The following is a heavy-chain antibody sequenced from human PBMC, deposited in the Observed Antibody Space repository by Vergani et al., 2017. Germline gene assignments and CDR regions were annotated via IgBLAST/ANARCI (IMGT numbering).Heavy chain of an antibody. D-gene: IGHD2-2*01. V-gene: IGHV4-31*03. CDR2: IYYSGST. CDR3: ARERCSSTSCYRWFDP. Sequence: QVQLQESGPGLVKSSETLSLPCTVSGGSISSGGYYWSWIRQHPGKGLEWIGYIYYSGSTYYNPSLKSRVTISVDTSKNQFSLKLSSVTAADTAVYYCARERCSSTSCYRWFDPWGQGTLVTVSS. J-gene: IGHJ5*02. CDR1: GGSISSGGYY.